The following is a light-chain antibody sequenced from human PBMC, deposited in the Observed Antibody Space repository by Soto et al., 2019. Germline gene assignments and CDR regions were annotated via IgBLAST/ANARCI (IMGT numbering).Light chain of an antibody. J-gene: IGKJ5*01. CDR1: QSLLHSNGNNY. V-gene: IGKV2-28*01. CDR3: LQALQTPIT. Sequence: DIVMTQSPLSLPVTPGEPASISCRSSQSLLHSNGNNYFDWYLQKPGQSPQLLIYLGSNRASGDPDRISDSGPGTKFTLKISRGEAEEVGLYYCLQALQTPITVGRETRLQLK. CDR2: LGS.